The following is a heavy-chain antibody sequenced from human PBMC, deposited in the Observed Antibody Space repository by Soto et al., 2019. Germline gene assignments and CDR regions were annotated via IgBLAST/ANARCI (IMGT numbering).Heavy chain of an antibody. CDR2: IDPSDSYT. Sequence: GESLKISGKGSGYSFTIYCISWVLQMPWKGLEWMGRIDPSDSYTNYSPSFQGHVTISADKSISTAYLQWSSLKASDTAMYYCARLPPGITMVRGVITYGMDVWGQGTTVTVSS. CDR3: ARLPPGITMVRGVITYGMDV. D-gene: IGHD3-10*01. J-gene: IGHJ6*02. V-gene: IGHV5-10-1*01. CDR1: GYSFTIYC.